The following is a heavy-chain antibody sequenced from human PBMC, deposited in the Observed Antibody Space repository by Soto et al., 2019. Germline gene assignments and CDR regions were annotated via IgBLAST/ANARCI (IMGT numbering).Heavy chain of an antibody. CDR3: AGSQQCYGISDI. J-gene: IGHJ3*02. CDR2: IYHRGST. D-gene: IGHD2-15*01. V-gene: IGHV4-4*02. CDR1: SGSISSINW. Sequence: QVQLQESGPGLVNPLGTLSLTCAVSSGSISSINWWSWVRQPPGKGLEWIGEIYHRGSTNYNPSLESRITISADKSKNQFSRNLNSVTAADTSVYYCAGSQQCYGISDIWGQGTMVTVSS.